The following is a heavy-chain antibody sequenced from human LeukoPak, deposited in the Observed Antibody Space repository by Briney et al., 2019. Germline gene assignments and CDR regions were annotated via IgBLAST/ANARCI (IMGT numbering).Heavy chain of an antibody. D-gene: IGHD4-17*01. Sequence: ASVTVSSKTSGYTFTDYFMHWVRQAPGQGLEWMGWISPEGDDSHYAQRFQGRVTMTRDTSISTAYMELTSLSSDDTAVYYCARNYGHNSKYFDFWGQGTLVSVSS. CDR2: ISPEGDDS. V-gene: IGHV1-2*02. J-gene: IGHJ4*02. CDR1: GYTFTDYF. CDR3: ARNYGHNSKYFDF.